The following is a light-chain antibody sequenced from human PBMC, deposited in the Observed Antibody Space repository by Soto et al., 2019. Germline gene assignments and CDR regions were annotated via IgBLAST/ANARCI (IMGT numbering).Light chain of an antibody. CDR3: LQYHNLWA. Sequence: ILMTQSPATVSVSPGESATLSCRASQNIYYSVAWYQQRPGQAPRLLIYRASTRAPGVPARFSGSGSGTEFTLTISSLQPEDFTVYSCLQYHNLWAFGQGTKVEI. CDR2: RAS. CDR1: QNIYYS. V-gene: IGKV3-15*01. J-gene: IGKJ1*01.